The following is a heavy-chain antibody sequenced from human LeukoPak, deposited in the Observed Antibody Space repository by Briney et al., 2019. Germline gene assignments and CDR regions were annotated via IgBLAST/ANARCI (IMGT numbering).Heavy chain of an antibody. CDR3: ARDTTWFGAD. V-gene: IGHV1-2*02. CDR1: GYSFTGYY. Sequence: GASVKVSCKASGYSFTGYYLHWVRQAPGQGLEWMGWINPNSGGTNYAQKFQGRVTMTRDTSIRTAYMELSSLRSDDTAVYYCARDTTWFGADWGQGTLVTVSS. J-gene: IGHJ4*02. D-gene: IGHD3-10*01. CDR2: INPNSGGT.